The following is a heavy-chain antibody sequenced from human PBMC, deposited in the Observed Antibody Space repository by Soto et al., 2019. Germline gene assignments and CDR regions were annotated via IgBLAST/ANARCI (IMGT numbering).Heavy chain of an antibody. D-gene: IGHD2-2*01. J-gene: IGHJ5*02. CDR2: ISLYSDGT. CDR3: ARVVPGAEACFGP. V-gene: IGHV1-18*01. CDR1: GYTFSNYG. Sequence: QVQLVQSGGEVKRPGASVKVSCKTSGYTFSNYGITWVRQAPGQPLEWLGWISLYSDGTNYAQKFQGRVSMTPDTSTTTAYMELRSLRSADTAVYYWARVVPGAEACFGPWGQGTLVTVAS.